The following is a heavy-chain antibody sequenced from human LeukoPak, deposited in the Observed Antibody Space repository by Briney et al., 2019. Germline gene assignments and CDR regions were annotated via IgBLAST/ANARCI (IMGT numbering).Heavy chain of an antibody. J-gene: IGHJ5*02. V-gene: IGHV3-74*01. D-gene: IGHD2-15*01. CDR1: GFTCSSYW. Sequence: GGSLRLSGAASGFTCSSYWMHWVRQAPGKGPVWVSRINNDGSGTTYADSVKGRFTISRDDAKNTLYLQMNSLRAEDTAVYYCVRGGESTWSWGQGTLVTVSS. CDR2: INNDGSGT. CDR3: VRGGESTWS.